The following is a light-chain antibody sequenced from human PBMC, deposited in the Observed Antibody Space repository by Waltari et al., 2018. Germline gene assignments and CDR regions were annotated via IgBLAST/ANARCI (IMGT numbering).Light chain of an antibody. Sequence: QSALTQPASVSGSPGQSITLSCTGTSSDVGAYIHVSWYQQRPGKAPKLIIHNVSNRPSGVSKRFSGSKSANPASPTISGLQAEDEADYYCSSYTTSGTWVFGGGTKVTVL. CDR2: NVS. CDR3: SSYTTSGTWV. J-gene: IGLJ3*02. V-gene: IGLV2-14*03. CDR1: SSDVGAYIH.